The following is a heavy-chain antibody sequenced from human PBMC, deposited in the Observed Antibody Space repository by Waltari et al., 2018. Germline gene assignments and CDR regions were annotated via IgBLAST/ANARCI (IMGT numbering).Heavy chain of an antibody. V-gene: IGHV3-23*01. CDR3: ARGSGVDS. J-gene: IGHJ4*02. CDR1: GFTFSTYV. D-gene: IGHD7-27*01. Sequence: EVQLLEFGGGLVQPGGSLRLFCAASGFTFSTYVMIWVRQAPGKGLEWVSSISDAGGIINYADSVKGRFTISRDNSKNTLYLQMNSLRVDDTAVYYCARGSGVDSWGQGTLVTISS. CDR2: ISDAGGII.